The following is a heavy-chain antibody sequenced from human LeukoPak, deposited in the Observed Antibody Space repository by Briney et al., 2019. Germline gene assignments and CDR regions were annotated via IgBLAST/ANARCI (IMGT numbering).Heavy chain of an antibody. Sequence: GGSLRLSCAASGFTFSSYDMHWVRQAPGKGLEYVSAICSNGGSTYYANSVKGRFTISRDNSKNTLYLQMDSLSAEDMGVYYCARQESYYYDSSGFAAFDIWGQGTMVTVSS. J-gene: IGHJ3*02. CDR3: ARQESYYYDSSGFAAFDI. CDR1: GFTFSSYD. V-gene: IGHV3-64*01. CDR2: ICSNGGST. D-gene: IGHD3-22*01.